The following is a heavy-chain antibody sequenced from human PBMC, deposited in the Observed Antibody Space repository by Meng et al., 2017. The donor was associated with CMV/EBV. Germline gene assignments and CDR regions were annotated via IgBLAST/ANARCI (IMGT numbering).Heavy chain of an antibody. Sequence: SETLSLTCAVSGGSISSSNWWSWVRQPPGKGLEWIGEIYHSGSTNYNPSLKSRVTISVDKSKNQFSLKLSSVTAADTAVYYCAAAGSGSYDFDYWGQGTLVTVSS. CDR2: IYHSGST. V-gene: IGHV4-4*02. D-gene: IGHD3-10*01. J-gene: IGHJ4*02. CDR1: GGSISSSNW. CDR3: AAAGSGSYDFDY.